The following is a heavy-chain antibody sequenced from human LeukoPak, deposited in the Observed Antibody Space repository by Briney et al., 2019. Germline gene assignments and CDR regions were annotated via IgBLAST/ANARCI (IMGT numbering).Heavy chain of an antibody. CDR2: IIPIFATT. CDR1: GGTFSSYA. V-gene: IGHV1-69*05. J-gene: IGHJ4*02. Sequence: SVKVSCKASGGTFSSYAINWVRQAPGQGLEWMGRIIPIFATTNYAQKFQGRVTIATDESTSTAYMELSSLTSEDTAVYFCAKGRGDGYCTNGICYPPYFDYWGQGTLVTVSS. D-gene: IGHD2-8*01. CDR3: AKGRGDGYCTNGICYPPYFDY.